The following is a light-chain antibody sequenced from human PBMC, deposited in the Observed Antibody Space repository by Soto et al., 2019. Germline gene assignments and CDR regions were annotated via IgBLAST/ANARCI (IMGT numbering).Light chain of an antibody. Sequence: QSALTQPPSVSGSPGQSVTISCTGTISDVGSYHRVSWYQQSPGTAPKVLIYDVSNRPSGVPDRFSGSRSGKTASLTISGLQAVDEADYYCSLYTSSSTYVFGPGTKVTVL. CDR3: SLYTSSSTYV. V-gene: IGLV2-18*01. CDR2: DVS. CDR1: ISDVGSYHR. J-gene: IGLJ1*01.